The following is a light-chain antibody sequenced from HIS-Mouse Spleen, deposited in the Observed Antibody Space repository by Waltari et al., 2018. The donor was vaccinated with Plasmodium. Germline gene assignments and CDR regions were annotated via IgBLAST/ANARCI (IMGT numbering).Light chain of an antibody. CDR2: DVS. CDR1: SSDVGGYNY. V-gene: IGLV2-11*01. CDR3: CSYAGSYTYV. Sequence: QSALTQPRSVSGSPGQSVTISCTGTSSDVGGYNYVSWYQQHPGKAPKLMIYDVSNRPSVVPDRFSGSKAGNTASLTISGLQAEDEADYYCCSYAGSYTYVFGTGTKVTVL. J-gene: IGLJ1*01.